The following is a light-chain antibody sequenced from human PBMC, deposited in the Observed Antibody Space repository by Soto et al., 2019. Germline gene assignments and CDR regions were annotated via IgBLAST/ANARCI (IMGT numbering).Light chain of an antibody. CDR3: QQYGSSPET. J-gene: IGKJ1*01. Sequence: EIVLTQSPGTLSLSPGERATLSCRASQSVSSTYLAWYQQKPGQAPRLLIYDASSRATGIPDRFSGSGSGTAFTLTISRLEPEDFAVYYCQQYGSSPETFVQGTKVEIK. V-gene: IGKV3-20*01. CDR1: QSVSSTY. CDR2: DAS.